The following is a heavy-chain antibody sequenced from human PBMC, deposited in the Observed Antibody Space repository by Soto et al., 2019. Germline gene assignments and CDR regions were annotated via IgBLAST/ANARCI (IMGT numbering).Heavy chain of an antibody. Sequence: EVQLVESGGGLVKPGGSLRLSCAASGFTFSSYTMNWVRQAPGKGLEWVSSISRSRSYIYYADSVKGRFTISRDNAKNSLYLQMNSLRAEDTAVYYCASKGSYDYRCYDWGWGQGTLVTVSS. CDR1: GFTFSSYT. J-gene: IGHJ4*02. CDR3: ASKGSYDYRCYDWG. D-gene: IGHD5-12*01. CDR2: ISRSRSYI. V-gene: IGHV3-21*01.